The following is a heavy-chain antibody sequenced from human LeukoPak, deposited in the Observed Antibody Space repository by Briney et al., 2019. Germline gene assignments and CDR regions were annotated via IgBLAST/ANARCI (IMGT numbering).Heavy chain of an antibody. CDR1: GFTFSSYG. CDR3: ARVVDTMVRGVIYYYYGMDV. V-gene: IGHV3-33*01. Sequence: AGGSLRLSCAASGFTFSSYGMHWVRQAPGKGLEWVAVIWYDGSNKYYADSVKGRFTISRDNSKNTLYLQMNSLRAEDTAVYYCARVVDTMVRGVIYYYYGMDVWGQGTTVTVSS. D-gene: IGHD3-10*01. J-gene: IGHJ6*02. CDR2: IWYDGSNK.